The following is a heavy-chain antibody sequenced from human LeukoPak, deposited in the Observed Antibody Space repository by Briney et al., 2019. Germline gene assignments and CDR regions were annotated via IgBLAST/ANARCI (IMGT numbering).Heavy chain of an antibody. J-gene: IGHJ4*02. CDR3: ARDKNGFDFWSGYYADY. Sequence: GGSLRLSCVASGFTFVSHWMTWIRQAPGKGLEWVSYISSSGSTIYYADSVKGRFTISRDNAKNSLYLQMNSLRAEDTAVYYCARDKNGFDFWSGYYADYWGQGTLVTVSS. CDR1: GFTFVSHW. V-gene: IGHV3-48*04. D-gene: IGHD3-3*01. CDR2: ISSSGSTI.